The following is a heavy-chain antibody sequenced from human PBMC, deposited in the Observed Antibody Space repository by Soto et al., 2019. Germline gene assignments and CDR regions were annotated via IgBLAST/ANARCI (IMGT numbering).Heavy chain of an antibody. CDR3: ARGNTGYDYGDYYYYGMDV. J-gene: IGHJ6*02. Sequence: ASVKVSCKASGYTFTSYDINWVRQATGQGLEWMGWMNPNSGNTGYAQKFQGRVTMTRNTSISTAYMELSSLRSEDTAVYYCARGNTGYDYGDYYYYGMDVWGQGTTVTVSS. D-gene: IGHD4-17*01. CDR1: GYTFTSYD. CDR2: MNPNSGNT. V-gene: IGHV1-8*01.